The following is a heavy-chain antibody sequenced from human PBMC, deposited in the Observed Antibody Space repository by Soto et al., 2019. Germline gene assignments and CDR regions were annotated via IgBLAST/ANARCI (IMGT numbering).Heavy chain of an antibody. J-gene: IGHJ4*02. CDR2: IYWDDDK. CDR1: GFSLSTSGVG. D-gene: IGHD1-26*01. V-gene: IGHV2-5*02. Sequence: QITLKESGPTLVKPTQTLTLTCTFSGFSLSTSGVGVGWIRQPPGKALEWLALIYWDDDKRYSPSLKSRLTITQYTSHHQVVLTMSHTDPVDPATYDCGHSRSGTYYGGFWVQGTLVTVSA. CDR3: GHSRSGTYYGGF.